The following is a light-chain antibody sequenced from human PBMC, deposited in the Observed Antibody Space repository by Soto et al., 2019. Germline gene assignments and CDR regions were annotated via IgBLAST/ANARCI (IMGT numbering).Light chain of an antibody. Sequence: IVMTQSPLSLPVTLGESASISCRSSQSLLHTNGHNYLAWYLQKPGQSPQLLIYLGSNLASGVPDRFSGSGSGTDFTLKISRVEAEDVGVYYCMQALQTPPYTFGQGTKLEIK. CDR3: MQALQTPPYT. V-gene: IGKV2-28*01. CDR1: QSLLHTNGHNY. J-gene: IGKJ2*01. CDR2: LGS.